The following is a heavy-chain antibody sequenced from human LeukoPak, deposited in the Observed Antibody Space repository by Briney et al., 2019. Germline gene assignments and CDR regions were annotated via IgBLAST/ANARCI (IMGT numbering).Heavy chain of an antibody. J-gene: IGHJ4*02. Sequence: SQTLSLTCTVSGGSISSGSYYWSWLRQPAGQGLEWIGRIYTSGNTNYNPSLKSRVTISVDTSKNQFSLKLNSVTAADTAVYYCARWNYDIDYWGQGTLVTVSS. CDR1: GGSISSGSYY. D-gene: IGHD3-22*01. CDR2: IYTSGNT. CDR3: ARWNYDIDY. V-gene: IGHV4-61*02.